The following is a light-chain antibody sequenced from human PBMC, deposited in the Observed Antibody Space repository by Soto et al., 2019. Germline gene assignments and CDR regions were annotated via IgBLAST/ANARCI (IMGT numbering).Light chain of an antibody. CDR3: QQSYSTPPT. J-gene: IGKJ2*01. CDR2: TAS. V-gene: IGKV1-39*01. Sequence: DIKMTQSPSSLSASVGDRVTITCRASQYISNYLDWYQQKSGTAPKLLIHTASTLQSGVPSRFSGRGSGPDFTLPISSGQPDDCAIYFCQQSYSTPPTFGQGTTLEI. CDR1: QYISNY.